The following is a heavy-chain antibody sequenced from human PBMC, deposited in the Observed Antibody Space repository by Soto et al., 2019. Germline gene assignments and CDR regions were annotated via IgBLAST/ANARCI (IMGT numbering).Heavy chain of an antibody. V-gene: IGHV4-59*08. CDR3: ARWYNWNDVENYFDY. D-gene: IGHD1-1*01. Sequence: PSETLSLTCTVSGGSISSYYWSWIRQPPGKGLEWIGYIYYSGSTNYNPSLKSRVTISVDTSKNQFSLKLSSVTAADTAVYYCARWYNWNDVENYFDYWGQGTLVTVSS. J-gene: IGHJ4*02. CDR2: IYYSGST. CDR1: GGSISSYY.